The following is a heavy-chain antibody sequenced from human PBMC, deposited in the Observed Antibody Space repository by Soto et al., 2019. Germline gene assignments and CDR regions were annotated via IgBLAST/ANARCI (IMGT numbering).Heavy chain of an antibody. CDR2: ISAYNGNT. Sequence: ASVKVSCKASGYTFTISGISWVRQAPGQGLEWMGWISAYNGNTNYAQKLQGRVTMTTDTSTSTAYMELRSLRSDDTGVYYCARAFFTGSGSYYYYYYGMDVWGQGTTVTVSS. CDR3: ARAFFTGSGSYYYYYYGMDV. V-gene: IGHV1-18*01. J-gene: IGHJ6*02. D-gene: IGHD3-10*01. CDR1: GYTFTISG.